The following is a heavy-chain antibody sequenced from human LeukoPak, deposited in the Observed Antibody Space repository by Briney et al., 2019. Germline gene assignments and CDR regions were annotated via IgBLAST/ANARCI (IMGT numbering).Heavy chain of an antibody. CDR1: GGIFSSYT. CDR3: ARDLYMGVAAVDY. CDR2: ITPIPGIT. J-gene: IGHJ4*02. V-gene: IGHV1-69*04. D-gene: IGHD6-13*01. Sequence: SVKVSCKASGGIFSSYTFNWVRQAPGQGLEWMGRITPIPGITNYAETFQGRVTLTADTSTSTLYMELSSLRSEDTAVYYCARDLYMGVAAVDYWGQGTLVTVSS.